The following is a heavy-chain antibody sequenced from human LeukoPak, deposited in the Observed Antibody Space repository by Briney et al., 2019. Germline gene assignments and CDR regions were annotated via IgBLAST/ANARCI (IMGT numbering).Heavy chain of an antibody. CDR1: GFTFSSYA. V-gene: IGHV3-30*04. CDR2: ISYDGSNK. CDR3: ARETREILWFGESATFDI. J-gene: IGHJ3*02. Sequence: GGSLRLSCAASGFTFSSYAMHWVRQAPGKGLEWVAVISYDGSNKYYADSVKGRSTISRDNSKNTLYLQMNSLRAEDTAVYYCARETREILWFGESATFDIWGQGTMVTVSS. D-gene: IGHD3-10*01.